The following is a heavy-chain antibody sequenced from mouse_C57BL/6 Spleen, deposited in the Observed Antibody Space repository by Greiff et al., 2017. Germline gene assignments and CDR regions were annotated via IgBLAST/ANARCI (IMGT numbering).Heavy chain of an antibody. D-gene: IGHD2-1*01. Sequence: VKLMESGPGLVAPSQSLSITCTVSGFSLTSYGVSWVRQPPGKGLEWLGVLWGDGSTNYHSALIYRLSISKDNSKRQVFLKLNSLQTDDTATYYCAKRNGNYGYYAMDYWGQGTSLTVSS. V-gene: IGHV2-3*01. CDR1: GFSLTSYG. CDR3: AKRNGNYGYYAMDY. CDR2: LWGDGST. J-gene: IGHJ4*01.